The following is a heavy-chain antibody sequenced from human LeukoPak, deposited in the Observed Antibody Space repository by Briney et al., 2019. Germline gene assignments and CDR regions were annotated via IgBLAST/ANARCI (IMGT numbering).Heavy chain of an antibody. V-gene: IGHV3-30-3*01. Sequence: GGSLRLSCAASGFTFSSYAMHWVRQAPGKGLEWVAVISYDGSNKYYADSVKGRFTISRDNSKNTLYLQMNSLRAEDTAVYYCAKDQSFTPSSLFDNWGQGTLVTVSS. CDR3: AKDQSFTPSSLFDN. CDR1: GFTFSSYA. CDR2: ISYDGSNK. J-gene: IGHJ4*02.